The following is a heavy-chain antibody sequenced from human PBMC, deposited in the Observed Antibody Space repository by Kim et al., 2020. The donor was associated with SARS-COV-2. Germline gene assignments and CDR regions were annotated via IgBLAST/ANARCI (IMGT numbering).Heavy chain of an antibody. J-gene: IGHJ3*01. CDR3: AAEYYYDSSGYYPDAFDL. V-gene: IGHV4-59*01. CDR1: GGSISSYY. CDR2: IYYSGST. D-gene: IGHD3-22*01. Sequence: SETLSLTCTVSGGSISSYYWSWIRQPPGKGLEWIGYIYYSGSTNYNPSLKSRVTISVDTSKNQFSLKLSSVTAADTAVYYCAAEYYYDSSGYYPDAFDLWGQGTMVTVSS.